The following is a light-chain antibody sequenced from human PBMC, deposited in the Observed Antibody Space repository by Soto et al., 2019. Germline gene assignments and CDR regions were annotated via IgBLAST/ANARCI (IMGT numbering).Light chain of an antibody. CDR2: DAS. CDR3: QQYDSLPFT. J-gene: IGKJ4*01. V-gene: IGKV1-33*01. CDR1: QDISNY. Sequence: DIQMTQSPSSLSASVGDRVTITCQASQDISNYLNWYQQKPGKAPKLLIYDASNLETGVSSRVSRVRPGTDFTHPNNRQQPENIATNYCQQYDSLPFTFGGGAKVEIK.